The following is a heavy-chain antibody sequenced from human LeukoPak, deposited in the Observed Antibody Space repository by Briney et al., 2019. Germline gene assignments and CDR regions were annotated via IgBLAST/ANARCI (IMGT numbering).Heavy chain of an antibody. V-gene: IGHV3-21*01. CDR1: GFCFSFYT. D-gene: IGHD2-8*01. CDR3: ARDRRFANGGFH. J-gene: IGHJ4*02. Sequence: GGSPRLSCAASGFCFSFYTMNSVREAPREGLGWVSSIIISSAYKYYPASVKGRTTISRDNAKNSLYLQRNSLRAEDTAVYYCARDRRFANGGFHGGQGTLVTVSS. CDR2: IIISSAYK.